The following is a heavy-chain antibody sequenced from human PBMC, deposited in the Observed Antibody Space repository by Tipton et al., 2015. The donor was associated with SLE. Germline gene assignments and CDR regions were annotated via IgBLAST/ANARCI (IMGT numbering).Heavy chain of an antibody. CDR2: INTDGSHT. CDR3: AKEMGDFWSGYYVGYFFES. Sequence: SLRLSCAASGFTFSTYWMHWVRQAPGKGLVWVSRINTDGSHTAYADSVKGRFTISRDNARNSLYLQMNSLRAEDTAFYYCAKEMGDFWSGYYVGYFFESWGQGTLVTVSS. D-gene: IGHD3-3*01. CDR1: GFTFSTYW. J-gene: IGHJ4*02. V-gene: IGHV3-74*01.